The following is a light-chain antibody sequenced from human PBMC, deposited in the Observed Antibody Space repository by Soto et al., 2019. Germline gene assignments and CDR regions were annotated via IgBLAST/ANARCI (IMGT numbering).Light chain of an antibody. J-gene: IGKJ2*01. CDR3: QQYKNWPPMYT. CDR1: QSIGSN. V-gene: IGKV3-15*01. Sequence: EILMTQSPATLSLSPGERATLSCRASQSIGSNLGWYQQRPGQPPRLLIYGASARATGVPARFSGSGSGTEFTLAISGLQSEDFAVYYCQQYKNWPPMYTFGQGTKLEIK. CDR2: GAS.